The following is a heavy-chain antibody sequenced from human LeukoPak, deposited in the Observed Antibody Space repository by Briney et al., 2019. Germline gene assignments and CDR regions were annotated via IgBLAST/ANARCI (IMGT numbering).Heavy chain of an antibody. J-gene: IGHJ6*03. D-gene: IGHD3-10*01. CDR2: IYPGDSDT. CDR3: ARQRGSGLGYYYYMDV. V-gene: IGHV5-51*01. Sequence: GESLKISCKGSGYSFTSYWIGWVRQMPGKGLEWMGIIYPGDSDTRYSPSFQGQVTISADKSISTAYLQWSSLKASDTAMYYCARQRGSGLGYYYYMDVWGKGTTVTVSS. CDR1: GYSFTSYW.